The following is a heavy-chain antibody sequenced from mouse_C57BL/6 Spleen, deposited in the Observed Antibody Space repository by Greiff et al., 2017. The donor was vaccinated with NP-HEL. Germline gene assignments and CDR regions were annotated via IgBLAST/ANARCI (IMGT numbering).Heavy chain of an antibody. V-gene: IGHV1-80*01. CDR2: IYPGDGDT. J-gene: IGHJ2*01. CDR3: ARYYYGSSYDFDY. Sequence: VMLVESGAELVKPGASVKISCKASGYAFSSYWMNWVKQRPGKGLEWIGQIYPGDGDTNYNGKFKGKATLTADKSSSTAYMQLSSLTSEDSAVYFCARYYYGSSYDFDYWGQGTTLTVSS. CDR1: GYAFSSYW. D-gene: IGHD1-1*01.